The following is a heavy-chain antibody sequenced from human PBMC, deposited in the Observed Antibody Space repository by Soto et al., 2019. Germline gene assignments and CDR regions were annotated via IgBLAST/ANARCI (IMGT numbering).Heavy chain of an antibody. CDR1: GFTFSDNS. J-gene: IGHJ4*02. CDR3: ASAIAVATMAFEY. CDR2: ISSSSKYI. V-gene: IGHV3-21*01. D-gene: IGHD6-19*01. Sequence: PGGSLRLSCTASGFTFSDNSMNWVRQAPGKGLEWVSYISSSSKYIYHADSVKGRFTISRDNAKNSLYLQMNSLRAEDTAVYYCASAIAVATMAFEYWGQGALVTVSS.